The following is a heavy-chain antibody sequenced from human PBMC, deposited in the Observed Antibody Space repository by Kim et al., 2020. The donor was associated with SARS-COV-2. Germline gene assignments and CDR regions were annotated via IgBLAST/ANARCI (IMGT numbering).Heavy chain of an antibody. V-gene: IGHV4-59*08. Sequence: SETLSLTCTVSGGSISNYYWSWIRQPPGKGLEWIAYISYSGSPNYKPSLQSRVTISIDTSKNQFSLKLNSVTAADTAVYYCARHRVGRGYDRSDYFDYWGQGTLVTLSS. CDR1: GGSISNYY. J-gene: IGHJ4*02. D-gene: IGHD5-12*01. CDR3: ARHRVGRGYDRSDYFDY. CDR2: ISYSGSP.